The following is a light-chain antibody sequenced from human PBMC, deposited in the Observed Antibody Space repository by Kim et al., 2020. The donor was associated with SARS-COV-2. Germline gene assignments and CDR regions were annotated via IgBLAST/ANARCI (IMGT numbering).Light chain of an antibody. CDR2: LNSDGSH. Sequence: QPVLTQSPSASASLGASVKLTCTLSSGHSSYAIAWHQQQPEKGPRYLMKLNSDGSHSKGDRIPDRFSGSSSGAERYLTISSLQSEDEADYYCQTWGTGIKVFGGGTQLTVL. J-gene: IGLJ3*02. CDR1: SGHSSYA. CDR3: QTWGTGIKV. V-gene: IGLV4-69*01.